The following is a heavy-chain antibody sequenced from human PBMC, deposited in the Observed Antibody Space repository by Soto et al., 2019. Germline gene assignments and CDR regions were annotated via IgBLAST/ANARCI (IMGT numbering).Heavy chain of an antibody. D-gene: IGHD3-10*01. CDR3: ARGGGGMDV. V-gene: IGHV3-33*01. CDR1: GFTFSSYG. J-gene: IGHJ6*02. CDR2: IWYDGSNK. Sequence: QVQLVESGGGVVQPGRSLRLSCAASGFTFSSYGMHWVRQAPGKGLEWVAVIWYDGSNKYYADSVKGRFTISRDNSKNTLYLQMNSLRAEDTAVDYCARGGGGMDVWGQGTTVTVSS.